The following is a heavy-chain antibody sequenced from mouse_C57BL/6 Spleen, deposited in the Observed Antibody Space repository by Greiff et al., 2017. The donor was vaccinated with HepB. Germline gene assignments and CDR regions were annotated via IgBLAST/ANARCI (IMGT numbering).Heavy chain of an antibody. J-gene: IGHJ2*01. V-gene: IGHV1-69*01. CDR3: AREGELGY. CDR1: GYTFTSYW. CDR2: IDPSDSYT. Sequence: QVQLKQPGAELVMPGASVKLSCKASGYTFTSYWMHWVKQRPGQGLEWIGEIDPSDSYTNYNQKFKGKSTLTVDKSSSTAYMQLSSLTSEDSAVYYCAREGELGYWGQGTTLTVSS. D-gene: IGHD4-1*01.